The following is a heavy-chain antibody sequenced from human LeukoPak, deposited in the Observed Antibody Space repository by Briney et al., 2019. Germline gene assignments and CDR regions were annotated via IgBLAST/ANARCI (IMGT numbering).Heavy chain of an antibody. J-gene: IGHJ1*01. CDR2: IWYDGSNK. Sequence: GGSLRLSCAASGFTFSSYGMHWVRQAPGKGLEWVAVIWYDGSNKYYADSVKGRFTISRDNSKSTLHLQTNSLRAEDTAVYYCARDVGPTVTTGLAEYFQHWGQGTLVTVSS. CDR1: GFTFSSYG. CDR3: ARDVGPTVTTGLAEYFQH. V-gene: IGHV3-33*01. D-gene: IGHD4-17*01.